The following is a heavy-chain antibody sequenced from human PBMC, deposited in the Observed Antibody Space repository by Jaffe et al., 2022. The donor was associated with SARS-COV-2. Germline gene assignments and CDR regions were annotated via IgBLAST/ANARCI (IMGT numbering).Heavy chain of an antibody. D-gene: IGHD2-8*01. CDR2: IYSTGSK. CDR1: GLTVTDNY. V-gene: IGHV3-53*01. J-gene: IGHJ6*02. Sequence: EVQLVESGGGLVQPGGSLRLSCAASGLTVTDNYFSWVRQAPGKGLEWVSVIYSTGSKYYADSVKGRFTISRDTSESTLYLQMNSVRADDTAVYYCARLVLSYHYAMDVWGQGTTVSVSS. CDR3: ARLVLSYHYAMDV.